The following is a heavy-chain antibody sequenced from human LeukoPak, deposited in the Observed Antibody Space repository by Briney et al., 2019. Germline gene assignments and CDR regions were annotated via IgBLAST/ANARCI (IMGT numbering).Heavy chain of an antibody. V-gene: IGHV4-59*08. CDR3: ARHQSGSYYRLFDY. D-gene: IGHD1-26*01. CDR2: IYYSGST. Sequence: SETLSLTCTVSGGSISSYYWSWIRQPPGKGLEWIGYIYYSGSTNYNPSLKSRVTISVDTSKNQFSLNLSSVTAADTAVYYCARHQSGSYYRLFDYWGQGTLVTVSS. J-gene: IGHJ4*02. CDR1: GGSISSYY.